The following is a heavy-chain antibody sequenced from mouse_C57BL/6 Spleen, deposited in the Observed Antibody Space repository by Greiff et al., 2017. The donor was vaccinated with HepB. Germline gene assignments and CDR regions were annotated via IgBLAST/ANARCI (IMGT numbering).Heavy chain of an antibody. CDR2: IYPGSGST. V-gene: IGHV1-55*01. CDR1: GYTFTSYW. Sequence: QVQLKQPGAELVKPGASVKMSCKASGYTFTSYWITWVKQRPGQGLEWIGDIYPGSGSTNYNEKFKSKATLTVDTSSSTAYMQLSSLTSEDSAVYYCARITTVVADDFDYWGQGTTLTVSS. J-gene: IGHJ2*01. CDR3: ARITTVVADDFDY. D-gene: IGHD1-1*01.